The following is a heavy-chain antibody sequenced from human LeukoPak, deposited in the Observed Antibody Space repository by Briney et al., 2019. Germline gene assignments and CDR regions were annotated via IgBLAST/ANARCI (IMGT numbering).Heavy chain of an antibody. Sequence: ASVKVSCKTCGYTFTKYLIHWVRQAPGQGLEWVGTINPNGDATNYAPRLQGRLTLTQDTSTSTVYMELRGLTPDDTAVYYCARPLFCAFDNCGYWLDPWGQGILVTVSS. J-gene: IGHJ5*02. CDR3: ARPLFCAFDNCGYWLDP. CDR2: INPNGDAT. V-gene: IGHV1-46*01. CDR1: GYTFTKYL. D-gene: IGHD1-20*01.